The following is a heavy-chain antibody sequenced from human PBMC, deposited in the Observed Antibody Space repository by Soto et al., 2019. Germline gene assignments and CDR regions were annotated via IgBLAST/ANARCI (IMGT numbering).Heavy chain of an antibody. CDR1: GGSISSYY. D-gene: IGHD3-22*01. J-gene: IGHJ4*01. Sequence: SETLSLTCTVSGGSISSYYWSWIRQPPGKGLEWIGYIYYSGSTNYNPSLKSRLTILVDTSKNQFSLKLTSVTAADTAVYYCASFPVIPGRDSPLIFDYWGQGTLVTVSS. CDR3: ASFPVIPGRDSPLIFDY. V-gene: IGHV4-59*08. CDR2: IYYSGST.